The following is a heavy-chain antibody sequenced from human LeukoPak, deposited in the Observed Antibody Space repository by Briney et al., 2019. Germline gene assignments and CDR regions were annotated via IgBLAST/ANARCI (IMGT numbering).Heavy chain of an antibody. CDR2: IYSGDST. CDR3: ARDLSLLGFDY. D-gene: IGHD7-27*01. CDR1: GFTVSSNY. V-gene: IGHV3-66*01. Sequence: GGSLRLSCAASGFTVSSNYMSWVRQAPGKGLEWVSVIYSGDSTYYADSVKGRFTISRDNSKNTLYLQMNSLRAEDTAVYYCARDLSLLGFDYWGQGTLVTVSS. J-gene: IGHJ4*02.